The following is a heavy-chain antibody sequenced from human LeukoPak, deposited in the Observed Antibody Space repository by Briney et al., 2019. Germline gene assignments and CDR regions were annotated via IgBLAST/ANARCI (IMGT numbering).Heavy chain of an antibody. D-gene: IGHD3-9*01. V-gene: IGHV3-23*01. Sequence: GGSLRLSCAASGFTFSSYAMSWVRQAPGKGLEWVSAISGSGGSTYYADSVKGRFTISRDNSKNTLYLQMNSLRAEDTAVYYCALLRYFDRSPGRIDYWGQGTLVTVSS. J-gene: IGHJ4*02. CDR1: GFTFSSYA. CDR2: ISGSGGST. CDR3: ALLRYFDRSPGRIDY.